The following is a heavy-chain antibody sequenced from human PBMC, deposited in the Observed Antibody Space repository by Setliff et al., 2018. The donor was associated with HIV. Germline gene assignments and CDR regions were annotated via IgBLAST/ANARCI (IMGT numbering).Heavy chain of an antibody. J-gene: IGHJ4*02. Sequence: PSETLSLTCAVYGGSFSGYYWSWIRQPPGKGLEWLGRTYYRSKWYINYALSVKSRITISPDTSKNQFSLKLSSVTAADTAVYYCGRENPGDYWGQGTLVTVSS. V-gene: IGHV4-34*12. CDR3: GRENPGDY. CDR1: GGSFSGYY. D-gene: IGHD3-10*01. CDR2: YYRSKWYI.